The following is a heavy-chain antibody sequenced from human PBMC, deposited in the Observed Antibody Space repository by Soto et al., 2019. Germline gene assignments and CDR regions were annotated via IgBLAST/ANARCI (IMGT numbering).Heavy chain of an antibody. Sequence: EVQLVESGGGLVQPGGSLRLSCAASGFTFTKAWMTWARQTPGKELEWVGRIKSRADGGTTDYAASVKDRFIISRDESKDTLYLHMNSLKTDDTAVYYCATASQWLPPDSWGQGALVTVSS. CDR3: ATASQWLPPDS. V-gene: IGHV3-15*01. CDR1: GFTFTKAW. D-gene: IGHD6-19*01. CDR2: IKSRADGGTT. J-gene: IGHJ4*02.